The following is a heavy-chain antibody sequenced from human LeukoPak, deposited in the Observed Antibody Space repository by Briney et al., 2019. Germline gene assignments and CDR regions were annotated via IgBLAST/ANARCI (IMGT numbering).Heavy chain of an antibody. CDR3: ARVPPRGNDVTVGRYSYMDV. CDR2: ISGTTISTI. CDR1: GITFSSST. D-gene: IGHD4-23*01. J-gene: IGHJ6*03. V-gene: IGHV3-48*01. Sequence: GGSLRLSCAVSGITFSSSTMTWVRQAPGKGLEWVSYISGTTISTIYYADSVKGRFTISRDNAKNSVYLQMNSLRAEDTAVYYCARVPPRGNDVTVGRYSYMDVWGKGTTVTVSS.